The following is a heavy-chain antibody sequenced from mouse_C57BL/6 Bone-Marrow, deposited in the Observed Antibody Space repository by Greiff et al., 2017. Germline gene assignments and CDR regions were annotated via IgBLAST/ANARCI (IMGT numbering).Heavy chain of an antibody. V-gene: IGHV5-16*01. CDR2: INYDGSST. J-gene: IGHJ2*01. CDR3: AREVFYPSTFDY. D-gene: IGHD2-10*02. Sequence: EVQLVESEGGLVQPGSSMKLSCTASGFTFSDYYMAWVRQVPEKGLEWVANINYDGSSTYYLDSLKSRFIISRDNAKNILYLQMSSLKSEDTATYYCAREVFYPSTFDYWGQGTTLTVSS. CDR1: GFTFSDYY.